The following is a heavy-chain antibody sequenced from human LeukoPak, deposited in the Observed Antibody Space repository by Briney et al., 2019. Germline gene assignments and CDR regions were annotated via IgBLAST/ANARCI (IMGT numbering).Heavy chain of an antibody. J-gene: IGHJ4*02. CDR1: GYTFTNYD. V-gene: IGHV1-8*01. CDR2: MTPNTGKT. CDR3: ARGYSPSIRTTGNDY. Sequence: ASVKVSCKTSGYTFTNYDIYWVRQAAGQGLEWVGRMTPNTGKTGYAQNFQGRVIMTRDTSISTAYMELHSLRSEDTAVYYCARGYSPSIRTTGNDYWGQGTLVTVSS. D-gene: IGHD1-1*01.